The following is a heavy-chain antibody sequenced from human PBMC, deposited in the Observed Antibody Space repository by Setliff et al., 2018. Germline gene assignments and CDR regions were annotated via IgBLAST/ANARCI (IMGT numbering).Heavy chain of an antibody. CDR1: GGSINNYY. CDR2: VYYTGTT. Sequence: SETLSLTCTVSGGSINNYYWSWIRQAPGKGLEWVGYVYYTGTTNYSPSLKGRVIISVDASKNRLSLQLNSVTPADTAVYYCARDRSAYDYGLDVWGQGTTVTVSS. CDR3: ARDRSAYDYGLDV. J-gene: IGHJ6*02. V-gene: IGHV4-59*01.